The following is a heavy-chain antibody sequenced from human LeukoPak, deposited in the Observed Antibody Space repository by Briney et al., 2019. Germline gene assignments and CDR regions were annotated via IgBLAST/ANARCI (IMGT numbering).Heavy chain of an antibody. D-gene: IGHD3-10*01. CDR2: IYYSGST. J-gene: IGHJ4*02. Sequence: PSETLSLTCTVSGGSISSYYWSWIRQPSGKGLEWIGYIYYSGSTNYNPSLKSRVTISVDTSKNQFSLKLSSVTAADTAVYYCARSYYYGSGSYDYWGQGTLVTVSS. V-gene: IGHV4-59*08. CDR1: GGSISSYY. CDR3: ARSYYYGSGSYDY.